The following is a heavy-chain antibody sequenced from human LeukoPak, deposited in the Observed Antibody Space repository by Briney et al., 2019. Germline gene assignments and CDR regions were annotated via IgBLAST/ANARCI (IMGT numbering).Heavy chain of an antibody. V-gene: IGHV3-23*01. J-gene: IGHJ4*02. CDR1: GFTFSSYW. Sequence: GGSLRLSCAASGFTFSSYWMHWVRQAPGKGLEWVSGISGSGGRTYYADSVKGRFTISRDNSKNTLYLQMNSLRAEDTAVYYCARKTDSGGQGDYWGPGTLVTVSS. D-gene: IGHD3-22*01. CDR3: ARKTDSGGQGDY. CDR2: ISGSGGRT.